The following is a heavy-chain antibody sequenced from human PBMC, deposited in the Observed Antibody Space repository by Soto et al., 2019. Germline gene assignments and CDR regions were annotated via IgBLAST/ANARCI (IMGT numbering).Heavy chain of an antibody. CDR1: GGSISSGGSY. D-gene: IGHD2-2*01. CDR2: IYYSGST. J-gene: IGHJ6*03. Sequence: SETLTLTCTVSGGSISSGGSYRSWIRQQPGKGLVWIGYIYYSGSTYYNPSLKSRVTISVDTSKNQFSLKLSSVTAADTAVYYCAREGRSDIVVVPAAPSHYYYYYMDVWGKGTTVTVSS. CDR3: AREGRSDIVVVPAAPSHYYYYYMDV. V-gene: IGHV4-31*03.